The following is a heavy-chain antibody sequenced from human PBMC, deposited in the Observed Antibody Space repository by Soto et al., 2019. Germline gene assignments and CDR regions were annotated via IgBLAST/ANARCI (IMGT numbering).Heavy chain of an antibody. Sequence: GASVKVSCKXSGGTFSSYAISWVRQAPGQGLEWMGGIIPIFGTANYAQKFQGRVTITADESTSTAYMELSSLRSEDTAVYYCARDSVACSSTSCWFDPWGQGTLVTVSS. CDR2: IIPIFGTA. V-gene: IGHV1-69*13. J-gene: IGHJ5*02. CDR3: ARDSVACSSTSCWFDP. D-gene: IGHD2-2*01. CDR1: GGTFSSYA.